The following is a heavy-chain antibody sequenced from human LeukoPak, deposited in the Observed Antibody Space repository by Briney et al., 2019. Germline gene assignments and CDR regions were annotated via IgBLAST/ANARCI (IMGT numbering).Heavy chain of an antibody. CDR2: INWKTGNG. D-gene: IGHD5-24*01. CDR3: TRRAARWQFDL. CDR1: GFNFDDYA. V-gene: IGHV3-9*01. J-gene: IGHJ2*01. Sequence: GRSLRLFCAVSGFNFDDYAMHWVRQAPGRGLEWVSGINWKTGNGIYADSVKGRFTISRDNAKNSLYLQMSSLRAEDTALYYCTRRAARWQFDLWGRGTLLTVSS.